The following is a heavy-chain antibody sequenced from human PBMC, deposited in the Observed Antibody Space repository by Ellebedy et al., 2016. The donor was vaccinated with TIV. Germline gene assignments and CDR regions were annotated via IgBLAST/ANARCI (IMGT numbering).Heavy chain of an antibody. CDR3: ARDLDKSSGWYGGAAY. J-gene: IGHJ4*02. D-gene: IGHD6-19*01. Sequence: PGGSLRLSCAASGITFSQYWMNWVRQAPGKGLEWLANINQDGTVPDYLDSLKGRFSISRDNSMTTLYLEMNSLRAEDTAVYYCARDLDKSSGWYGGAAYWGQGTLVTVYS. CDR2: INQDGTVP. V-gene: IGHV3-7*01. CDR1: GITFSQYW.